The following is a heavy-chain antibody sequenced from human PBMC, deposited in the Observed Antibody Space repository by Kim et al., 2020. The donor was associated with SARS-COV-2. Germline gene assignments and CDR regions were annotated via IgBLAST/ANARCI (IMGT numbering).Heavy chain of an antibody. Sequence: GGSLRLSCAASGFTFSSYAMSWVRQAPGKGLEWVSAISGSGGSTYYADSVKGRFTISRDNSKNTLYLQMNSLRAEDTAVYYCAKPTQQLVGLVGYFDLWGRGTLVTVSS. CDR1: GFTFSSYA. J-gene: IGHJ2*01. CDR2: ISGSGGST. D-gene: IGHD6-13*01. CDR3: AKPTQQLVGLVGYFDL. V-gene: IGHV3-23*01.